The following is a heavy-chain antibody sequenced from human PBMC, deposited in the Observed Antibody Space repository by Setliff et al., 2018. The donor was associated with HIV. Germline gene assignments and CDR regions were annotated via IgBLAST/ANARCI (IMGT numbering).Heavy chain of an antibody. CDR3: ARRSDSWYFPFDY. CDR2: INHSGNT. CDR1: GGSFSGHY. Sequence: SETLSLTCAVHGGSFSGHYWTWIRQPPGKGLEWIGEINHSGNTNYNPSLKSRVAMSIDTSKSQFSLKLISVTAADSALYYCARRSDSWYFPFDYWGLGTMVTVSS. J-gene: IGHJ4*02. V-gene: IGHV4-34*01. D-gene: IGHD6-13*01.